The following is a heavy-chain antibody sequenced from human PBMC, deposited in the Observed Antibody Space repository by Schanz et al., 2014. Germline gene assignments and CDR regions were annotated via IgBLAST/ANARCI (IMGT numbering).Heavy chain of an antibody. V-gene: IGHV3-7*03. J-gene: IGHJ4*02. CDR1: GFIFSNSW. CDR3: AKVAPAATYLDS. CDR2: IKQDGSEK. Sequence: EVQLVESGGGLVQPGGSLRLSCAASGFIFSNSWMSWVRQAPGKGLEWVANIKQDGSEKYYVDSVKGRFTISRDNAKNSLFLQMNSLSAEDTAVYYCAKVAPAATYLDSWGLGTLVTGSS. D-gene: IGHD2-2*01.